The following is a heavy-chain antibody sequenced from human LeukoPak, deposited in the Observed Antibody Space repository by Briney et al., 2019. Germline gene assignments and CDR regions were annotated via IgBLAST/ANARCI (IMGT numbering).Heavy chain of an antibody. CDR2: IRSKAGSYTT. CDR1: GFTFSGSA. V-gene: IGHV3-73*01. D-gene: IGHD4-17*01. CDR3: TGGTTVTTLDY. J-gene: IGHJ4*02. Sequence: GGSLKLSCVASGFTFSGSAMHWVRQASGKGLEWVARIRSKAGSYTTEYAASVKGRFTISREDSKNTAYLQMNSLKTEDTAVYYCTGGTTVTTLDYWGQGTLVTVSS.